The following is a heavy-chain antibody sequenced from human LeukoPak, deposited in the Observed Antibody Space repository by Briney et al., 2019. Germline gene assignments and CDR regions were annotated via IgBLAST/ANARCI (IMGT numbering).Heavy chain of an antibody. CDR1: GFTFSNYA. D-gene: IGHD1-14*01. CDR3: AEERGASGRTTFDY. Sequence: PGGSLRLSCAASGFTFSNYAMSWVRQAPGKGLEWVSAIIGSGASTYYADSVKGRFTLSRDNSKNTLHLQMDSLRVEDTAVYYCAEERGASGRTTFDYWGQGTLVIVSS. CDR2: IIGSGAST. V-gene: IGHV3-23*01. J-gene: IGHJ4*02.